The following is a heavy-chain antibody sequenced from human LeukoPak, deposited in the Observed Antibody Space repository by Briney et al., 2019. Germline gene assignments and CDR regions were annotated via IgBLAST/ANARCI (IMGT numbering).Heavy chain of an antibody. CDR3: ARDQYGGIDY. CDR2: ITSDGSST. D-gene: IGHD4-23*01. V-gene: IGHV3-74*01. Sequence: PGGSLRLSCAASGFTFSSYWMHWVRQAPGKGLVWVSRITSDGSSTSYADSVKGRFTISRDNAKNSLYLQMNSLRAEDTAVYYCARDQYGGIDYWGQGTLVTVSS. J-gene: IGHJ4*02. CDR1: GFTFSSYW.